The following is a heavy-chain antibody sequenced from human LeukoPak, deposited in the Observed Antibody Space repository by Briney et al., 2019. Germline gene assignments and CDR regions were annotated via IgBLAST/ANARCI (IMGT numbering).Heavy chain of an antibody. Sequence: SETLSLTCAVYGGSFSGYYWSWIRQPPGKGLEWIGEINHSGSTNYNPSLKSRVTISVDTSKNQFSLKLSSVTAADTAIYYCGRRAHLDRPFWGQGTLVTVSS. J-gene: IGHJ4*02. CDR3: GRRAHLDRPF. V-gene: IGHV4-34*01. CDR2: INHSGST. CDR1: GGSFSGYY.